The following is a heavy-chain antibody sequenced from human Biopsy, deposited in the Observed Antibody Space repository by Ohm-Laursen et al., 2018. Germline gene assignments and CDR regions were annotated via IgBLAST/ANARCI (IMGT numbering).Heavy chain of an antibody. Sequence: SETLSLTCRVSGASIKSFYWSWIRQSPGKGLQWIAFISHTGYTSYNPSLKSRVTISVDTSKSQFSLKLTSATVGDTAVYYCARSRNDFGGMYFDSWGQGSLVTVSS. J-gene: IGHJ4*02. CDR1: GASIKSFY. D-gene: IGHD4-17*01. CDR3: ARSRNDFGGMYFDS. V-gene: IGHV4-59*08. CDR2: ISHTGYT.